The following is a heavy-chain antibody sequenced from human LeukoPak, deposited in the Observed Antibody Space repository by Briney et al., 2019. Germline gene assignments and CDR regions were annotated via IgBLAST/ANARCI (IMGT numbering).Heavy chain of an antibody. J-gene: IGHJ2*01. CDR3: ARSFYDNNWYFDL. CDR2: IYYSGST. V-gene: IGHV4-39*01. Sequence: SETLSLTCTVSRGSIISSSFYWGWIRQPPGKGLEWIRSIYYSGSTYYNPSLKSRVIISVDTSKNQFSLKLSSVTAADTAVYYCARSFYDNNWYFDLWGRGTQVTVSS. D-gene: IGHD3-9*01. CDR1: RGSIISSSFY.